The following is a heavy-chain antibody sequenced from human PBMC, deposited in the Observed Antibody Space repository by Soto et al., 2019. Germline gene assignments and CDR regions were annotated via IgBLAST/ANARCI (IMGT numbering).Heavy chain of an antibody. CDR2: INPRGAST. V-gene: IGHV1-46*01. CDR1: GYTFISNY. CDR3: AIEPEVCSSTNCHFDY. D-gene: IGHD2-2*01. J-gene: IGHJ4*02. Sequence: QVQLVQSGAEVKKPGASVKISCKASGYTFISNYVYWVRQAPGQGLEWMGIINPRGASTSYAQKFQARVTMTSDTSTSTVYMDLSSLTSDDTAVYYCAIEPEVCSSTNCHFDYWGQGALVTVSS.